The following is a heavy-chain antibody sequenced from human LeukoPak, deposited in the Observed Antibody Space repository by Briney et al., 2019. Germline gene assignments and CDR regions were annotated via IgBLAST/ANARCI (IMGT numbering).Heavy chain of an antibody. D-gene: IGHD4-23*01. CDR1: GYTFTGYY. Sequence: ASVKVSPKVSGYTFTGYYMYWGRPAPGQGLEWMGWINPNSGGTNYAQKFQGRVTMTRDTSISTAYMELSRLRSDDTAVYYCARDGGYGGNSKMAFDIWGQGTMVTVSS. V-gene: IGHV1-2*02. J-gene: IGHJ3*02. CDR3: ARDGGYGGNSKMAFDI. CDR2: INPNSGGT.